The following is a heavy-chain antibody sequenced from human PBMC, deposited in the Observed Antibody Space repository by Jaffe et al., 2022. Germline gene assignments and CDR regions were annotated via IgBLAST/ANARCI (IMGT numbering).Heavy chain of an antibody. CDR3: ARDRPLTMVRGVRYYYYMDV. Sequence: QVQLVQSGAEVKKPGSSVKVSCKASGGTFSSYAISWVRQAPGQGLEWMGGIIPIFGTANYAQKFQGRVTITTDESTSTAYMELSSLRSEDTAVYYCARDRPLTMVRGVRYYYYMDVWGKGTTVTVSS. J-gene: IGHJ6*03. CDR2: IIPIFGTA. V-gene: IGHV1-69*05. D-gene: IGHD3-10*01. CDR1: GGTFSSYA.